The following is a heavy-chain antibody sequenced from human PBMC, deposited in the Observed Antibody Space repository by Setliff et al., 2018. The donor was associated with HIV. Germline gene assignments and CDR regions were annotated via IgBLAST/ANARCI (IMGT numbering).Heavy chain of an antibody. CDR2: ITHIGST. V-gene: IGHV4-34*01. J-gene: IGHJ3*02. D-gene: IGHD6-13*01. Sequence: KASETLSLTCAVYGGSFSGYYWTWIRQTPGKGLEWIGEITHIGSTTHTPSLRSRVSMSVDTSKKQFSLNLSSVTAADTAVYYCARGFGSSWSYDGFDIWGQGTSVTVSS. CDR3: ARGFGSSWSYDGFDI. CDR1: GGSFSGYY.